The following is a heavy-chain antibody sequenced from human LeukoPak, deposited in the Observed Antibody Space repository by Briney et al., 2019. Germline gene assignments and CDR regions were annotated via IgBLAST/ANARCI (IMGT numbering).Heavy chain of an antibody. V-gene: IGHV3-23*01. CDR1: GFTFSSYA. J-gene: IGHJ4*02. D-gene: IGHD2-2*01. CDR2: LSGGGDST. Sequence: GGSLRLSCAASGFTFSSYAMTWVRQAPGKGLEWVSALSGGGDSTYYADSVQGRFTISRDNSKNTLYLQMNSLRAEDTGVYYCAKGPGYCSSTSCPADYWGQGTLVTVSS. CDR3: AKGPGYCSSTSCPADY.